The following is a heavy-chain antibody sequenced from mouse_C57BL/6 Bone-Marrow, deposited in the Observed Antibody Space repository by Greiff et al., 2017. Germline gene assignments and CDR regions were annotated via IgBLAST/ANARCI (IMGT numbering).Heavy chain of an antibody. D-gene: IGHD1-1*01. J-gene: IGHJ3*01. CDR1: GFNITNTS. CDR2: IDPANGNT. CDR3: LYYGRPGFAY. V-gene: IGHV14-3*01. Sequence: EVQLQQSVAELVRPGASVKLSCTASGFNITNTSMHWVKQRPEQGLEWIGRIDPANGNTKYAAKIQGKATITADTSSNTAYLQLSSLTSEDAAIYCCLYYGRPGFAYWGQGTLVTVSS.